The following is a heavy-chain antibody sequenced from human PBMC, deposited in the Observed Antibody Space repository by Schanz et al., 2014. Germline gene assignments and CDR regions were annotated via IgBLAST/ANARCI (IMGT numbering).Heavy chain of an antibody. CDR3: ATWSGTRLFHN. V-gene: IGHV4-39*07. CDR1: GGSIRRSTYY. CDR2: VNHGGYT. J-gene: IGHJ4*02. D-gene: IGHD1-7*01. Sequence: QLQLQESGPGLVKPSETLSLTCTVSGGSIRRSTYYWGWIRQPPGKGLEWIGEVNHGGYTNYNPALKSRVTVSVDMSKKQSSLRLSSVTAADTAAYYCATWSGTRLFHNGGQGTLVTVSS.